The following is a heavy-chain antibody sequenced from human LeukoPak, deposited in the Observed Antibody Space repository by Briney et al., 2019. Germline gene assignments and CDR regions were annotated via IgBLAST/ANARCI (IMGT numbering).Heavy chain of an antibody. J-gene: IGHJ5*02. V-gene: IGHV3-30*18. CDR2: ISYDGSNK. Sequence: PGGSLRLSCAASGFTFSSYSMNWVRQAPGKGLEWVAVISYDGSNKYYADSVKGRFTISRDNSKNTLYLQMNSLRAEDTAVYYCAKEYSSGWSYNWFDPWGQGTLVTVSS. CDR3: AKEYSSGWSYNWFDP. CDR1: GFTFSSYS. D-gene: IGHD6-19*01.